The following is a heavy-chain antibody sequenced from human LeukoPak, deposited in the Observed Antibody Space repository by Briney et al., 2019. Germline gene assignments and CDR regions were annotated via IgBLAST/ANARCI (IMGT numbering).Heavy chain of an antibody. Sequence: GGSLRLSCAASGFTFTNYAMSWVRQAPGKGLEWVSVISGSGSSTYYAVSVKGRFTISRDDSKNTLYLQMNSLRAEDTAVYFCAKDSASYGRFDYWGQGTLVTVSS. D-gene: IGHD5-18*01. J-gene: IGHJ4*02. V-gene: IGHV3-23*01. CDR1: GFTFTNYA. CDR2: ISGSGSST. CDR3: AKDSASYGRFDY.